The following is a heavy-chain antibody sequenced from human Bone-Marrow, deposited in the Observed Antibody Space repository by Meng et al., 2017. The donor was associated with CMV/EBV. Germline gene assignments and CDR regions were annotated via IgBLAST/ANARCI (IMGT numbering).Heavy chain of an antibody. J-gene: IGHJ2*01. CDR3: ARDLDSSGYFYWYFDL. Sequence: QGSGPGLVKPSAPRPPTGTVLGGSIISYYWGWIRQPAGKGLEWIGRIYTSGSTNYNPSLKSRVTMSVDTSKNQFSLKLSSVTAADTAVYYCARDLDSSGYFYWYFDLWGRGTLVTVSS. D-gene: IGHD3-22*01. CDR2: IYTSGST. V-gene: IGHV4-4*07. CDR1: GGSIISYY.